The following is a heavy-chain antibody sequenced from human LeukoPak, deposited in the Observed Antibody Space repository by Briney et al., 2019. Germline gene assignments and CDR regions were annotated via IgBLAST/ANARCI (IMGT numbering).Heavy chain of an antibody. CDR1: GFTFSSYS. J-gene: IGHJ4*02. D-gene: IGHD3-16*01. CDR2: ITSSSSYK. CDR3: ASGGEARQFDT. Sequence: PGGSLRLSFAASGFTFSSYSMNWVRQAPAKGLEWISSITSSSSYKTYADAPKGRFPIYRDNAKNSLYLHMNSLRVEDTAVYYCASGGEARQFDTWGQGTLVTVSS. V-gene: IGHV3-21*01.